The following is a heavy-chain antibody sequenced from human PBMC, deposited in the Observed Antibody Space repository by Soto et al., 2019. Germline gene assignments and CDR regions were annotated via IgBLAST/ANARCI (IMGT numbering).Heavy chain of an antibody. J-gene: IGHJ4*02. CDR1: GGSIGSSNW. V-gene: IGHV4-4*02. Sequence: SEPLSLTCAVSGGSIGSSNWWSWVRQPPGKGLEWIGEIYHSGSTNYNPSLKSRVTISVDKSKNQFSLKLSSVTAADTAVYYCARSRYDSSGYYLGTRAGPFDYWGQGTLVTVSS. D-gene: IGHD3-22*01. CDR2: IYHSGST. CDR3: ARSRYDSSGYYLGTRAGPFDY.